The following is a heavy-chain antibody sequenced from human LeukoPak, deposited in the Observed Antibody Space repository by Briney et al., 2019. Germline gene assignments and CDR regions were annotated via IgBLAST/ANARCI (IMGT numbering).Heavy chain of an antibody. V-gene: IGHV3-30*02. D-gene: IGHD6-13*01. CDR2: IRFDGSNK. CDR3: AKKGSSSWYHFDY. Sequence: GGSLRLSCAASRFTFSNYGMHWVRQAPGKGLEWVAFIRFDGSNKNYADSVKGRFTISRDNSKNTLYLQMNSLRAKDTAVYYCAKKGSSSWYHFDYWGQGTLVTVSS. CDR1: RFTFSNYG. J-gene: IGHJ4*02.